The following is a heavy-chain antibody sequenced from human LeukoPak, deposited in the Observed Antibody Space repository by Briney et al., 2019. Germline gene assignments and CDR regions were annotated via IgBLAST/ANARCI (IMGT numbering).Heavy chain of an antibody. Sequence: GGSLRLSCAASGFTFSSYAMHWVRQAPGKGMERGAVISYDGSKKYYADTVKGRFTISRDNSKNTLYLQMNSLRAEDTAVYYCARDRGGSSGPYNWFDPWGQGTLVTVSS. V-gene: IGHV3-30*04. CDR3: ARDRGGSSGPYNWFDP. D-gene: IGHD6-19*01. CDR1: GFTFSSYA. J-gene: IGHJ5*02. CDR2: ISYDGSKK.